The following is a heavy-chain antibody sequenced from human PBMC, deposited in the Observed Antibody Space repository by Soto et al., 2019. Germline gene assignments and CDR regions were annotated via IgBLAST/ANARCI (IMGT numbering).Heavy chain of an antibody. Sequence: SETLSLTCTVSGGSIRSYYWNWIRQPPGKGLELIGHIHYSGNTNYNPSLKSRVTISVDTSKNQFSLKLRSVTAADTAVYYCARGRASGDTCYLDYWGQGTLVTVSS. V-gene: IGHV4-59*01. CDR1: GGSIRSYY. CDR2: IHYSGNT. D-gene: IGHD5-12*01. J-gene: IGHJ4*02. CDR3: ARGRASGDTCYLDY.